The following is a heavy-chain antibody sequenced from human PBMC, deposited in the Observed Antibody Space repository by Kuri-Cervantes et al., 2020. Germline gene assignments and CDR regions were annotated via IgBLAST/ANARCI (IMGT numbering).Heavy chain of an antibody. Sequence: ASVKVSCKASGYTFTSYDIYWVRQATGQGLEWMGWMNPNSGNTANAQKFQARLIMTRDSSISAAYMELSSLRSEDTAVYYCARVCPAYSSGWYIYYYYGMDVWGQGTTVTVSS. CDR1: GYTFTSYD. D-gene: IGHD6-19*01. CDR2: MNPNSGNT. V-gene: IGHV1-8*01. CDR3: ARVCPAYSSGWYIYYYYGMDV. J-gene: IGHJ6*02.